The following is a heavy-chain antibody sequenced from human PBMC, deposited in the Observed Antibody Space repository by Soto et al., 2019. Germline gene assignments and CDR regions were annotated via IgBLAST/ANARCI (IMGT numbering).Heavy chain of an antibody. D-gene: IGHD3-22*01. V-gene: IGHV3-73*01. CDR2: IGSKTTSYAT. J-gene: IGHJ5*02. Sequence: GSLRLSCAASGFTFSGSAMHWVRQASGKGLEWVGRIGSKTTSYATAYAASVKGRFTISGDDSKNTAYLQMNSMKTEDTAVYYCPSPPRNYYDSSGSANCFDPWGQGTLVTVSS. CDR1: GFTFSGSA. CDR3: PSPPRNYYDSSGSANCFDP.